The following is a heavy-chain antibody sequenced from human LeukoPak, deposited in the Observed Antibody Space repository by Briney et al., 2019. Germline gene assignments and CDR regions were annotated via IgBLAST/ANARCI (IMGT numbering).Heavy chain of an antibody. D-gene: IGHD6-19*01. J-gene: IGHJ3*01. CDR3: AIEPTGSGHPGDV. CDR1: GYTFTGYH. Sequence: GASVKVSCKASGYTFTGYHIHWVRQAPGQGLEWMSSINLNTAGTEYPQKFQGRVTVTWATPVTTAYMGLSALTYDDTATYYCAIEPTGSGHPGDVWGQGTMVTVSS. V-gene: IGHV1-2*02. CDR2: INLNTAGT.